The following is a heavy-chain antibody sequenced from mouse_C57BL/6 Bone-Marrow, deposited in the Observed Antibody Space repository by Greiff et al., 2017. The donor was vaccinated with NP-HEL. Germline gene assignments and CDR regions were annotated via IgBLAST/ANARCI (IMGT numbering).Heavy chain of an antibody. CDR3: AYDYDGWYFDV. V-gene: IGHV1-50*01. J-gene: IGHJ1*03. CDR2: IDPSDSYT. D-gene: IGHD2-4*01. Sequence: QVQLQQPGAELVKPGASVKLSCKASGYTFTSYWMQWVKQRPGQGLEWIGEIDPSDSYTNYNQKFKGKATLTVDTSSSTAYMQLSSLTSEDSAVYYCAYDYDGWYFDVWGTGTTVTVSS. CDR1: GYTFTSYW.